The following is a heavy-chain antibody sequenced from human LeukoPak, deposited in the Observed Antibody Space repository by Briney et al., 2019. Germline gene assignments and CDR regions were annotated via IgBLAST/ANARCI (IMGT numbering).Heavy chain of an antibody. CDR2: IGSSSNYI. CDR1: GFTFSSYF. D-gene: IGHD2-21*02. J-gene: IGHJ5*02. Sequence: GGSLRLSCAASGFTFSSYFINWVRQAPGKGLELVSSIGSSSNYIYYTDSVKGRFTISRDNAKNSLYLQMNSLRAEDTAVYYCARDGEYCGGDCSRFDPWGQGTLVTVSS. CDR3: ARDGEYCGGDCSRFDP. V-gene: IGHV3-21*01.